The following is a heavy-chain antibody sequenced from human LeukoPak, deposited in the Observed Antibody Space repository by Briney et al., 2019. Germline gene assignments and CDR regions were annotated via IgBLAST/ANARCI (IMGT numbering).Heavy chain of an antibody. J-gene: IGHJ4*02. V-gene: IGHV3-7*01. Sequence: GDSLRLSCAASGFTFSSYWMTWVRQVTGKGLEWVASIHPEGSEKYYVDSVKGRFTIFRDNAKNSLYLQMNSLRVDDTAAYYCARGGGTFNCWGQGTLVTVSS. CDR3: ARGGGTFNC. CDR1: GFTFSSYW. D-gene: IGHD1-1*01. CDR2: IHPEGSEK.